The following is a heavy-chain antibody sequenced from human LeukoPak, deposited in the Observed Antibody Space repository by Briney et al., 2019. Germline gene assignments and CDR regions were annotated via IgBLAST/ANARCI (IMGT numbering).Heavy chain of an antibody. CDR1: GFTVSSNY. J-gene: IGHJ2*01. D-gene: IGHD6-13*01. CDR2: IYSGGST. V-gene: IGHV3-66*01. CDR3: ASGGIAAAGYWYFDL. Sequence: GGSLRLSCAASGFTVSSNYMSWVRQAPGRGLEWVSVIYSGGSTYYADSVKGRFTISRDNSKNTLYLQMNSLRAEDTAVYYCASGGIAAAGYWYFDLWGRGTLVTVSS.